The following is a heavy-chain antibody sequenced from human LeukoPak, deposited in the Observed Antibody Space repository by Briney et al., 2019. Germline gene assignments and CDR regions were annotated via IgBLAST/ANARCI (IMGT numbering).Heavy chain of an antibody. CDR2: ISSASSTI. D-gene: IGHD1-26*01. CDR3: AVSGRGGFYYYGMDV. V-gene: IGHV3-48*04. CDR1: GSSFSSAS. Sequence: SGGSLRLSCAASGSSFSSASMNWVRQAPAKGLEWLSYISSASSTIYYADSVRGRFTISRDNAKNSLYLQMNSLRAEDTAVYYCAVSGRGGFYYYGMDVWGQGTTVTVSS. J-gene: IGHJ6*02.